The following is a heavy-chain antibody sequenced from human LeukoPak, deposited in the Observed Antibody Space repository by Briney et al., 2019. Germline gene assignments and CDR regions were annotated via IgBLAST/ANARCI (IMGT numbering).Heavy chain of an antibody. V-gene: IGHV4-39*07. J-gene: IGHJ4*02. CDR1: GGSISSSSYY. CDR2: IYYSGST. D-gene: IGHD3-3*01. Sequence: SETLSLTCTVSGGSISSSSYYWGWIRQPPGKGLEWIGSIYYSGSTYYNPSLKSRVTISVDTSKNQFSLKLTSVTAADTAVYYCATGLEWPPYYWGQGTLVTVSS. CDR3: ATGLEWPPYY.